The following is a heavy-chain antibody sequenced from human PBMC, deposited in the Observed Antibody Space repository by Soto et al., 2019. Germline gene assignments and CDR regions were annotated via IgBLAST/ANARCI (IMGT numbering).Heavy chain of an antibody. CDR3: AKRRGAGGHFDY. V-gene: IGHV3-23*01. J-gene: IGHJ4*01. Sequence: PGGSLRLSCAASGFTFSSYAMGGVRQGPGKGLEWVAVVSIGGSTHYADSVRGRFTISRDNSKNTLSLQMNSLTAEDTAVYFCAKRRGAGGHFDYWGHGALVTTSS. D-gene: IGHD2-15*01. CDR1: GFTFSSYA. CDR2: VSIGGST.